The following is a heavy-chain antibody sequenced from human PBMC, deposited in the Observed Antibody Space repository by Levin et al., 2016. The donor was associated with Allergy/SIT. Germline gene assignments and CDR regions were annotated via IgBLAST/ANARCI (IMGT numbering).Heavy chain of an antibody. CDR1: AYPFTSYG. CDR2: LSVDDGYT. Sequence: ASVKVSCKASAYPFTSYGISWVRQAPGQGLEWMGWLSVDDGYTNYAQNLQGRVTMTTDTSTSTAYMELRSLRSDDTAVYYCARGRYGLGPYYFYGMDVWGQGTTVTVSS. D-gene: IGHD3-10*01. CDR3: ARGRYGLGPYYFYGMDV. J-gene: IGHJ6*02. V-gene: IGHV1-18*01.